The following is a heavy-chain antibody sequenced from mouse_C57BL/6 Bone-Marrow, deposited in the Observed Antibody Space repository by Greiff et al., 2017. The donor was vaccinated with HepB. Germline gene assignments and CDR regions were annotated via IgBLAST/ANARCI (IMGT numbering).Heavy chain of an antibody. V-gene: IGHV14-4*01. CDR1: GFNIKDDY. Sequence: EVQGVESGAELVRPGASVKLSCTASGFNIKDDYMHWVKQRPEQGLEWIGWIDPENGDTEYASKFQGKATITADTSSNTAYLQLSSLTSEDTAVYYCTTGYYGSSYPLYAMDYWGQGTSVTVSS. D-gene: IGHD1-1*01. J-gene: IGHJ4*01. CDR2: IDPENGDT. CDR3: TTGYYGSSYPLYAMDY.